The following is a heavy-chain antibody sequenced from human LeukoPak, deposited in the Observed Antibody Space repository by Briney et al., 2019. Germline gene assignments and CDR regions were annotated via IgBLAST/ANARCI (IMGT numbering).Heavy chain of an antibody. V-gene: IGHV1-18*01. CDR3: AREGGYSYGLYGDYYGMDV. CDR1: GYTFTSYG. J-gene: IGHJ6*02. CDR2: ISAYNGNT. Sequence: ASEKVSCKASGYTFTSYGISWVRQAPGQGLDWMGWISAYNGNTNYAQKLQGRVTMTTDTSTSTAYMELRSLRSDDTAVYYCAREGGYSYGLYGDYYGMDVWGQGTTVTVSS. D-gene: IGHD5-18*01.